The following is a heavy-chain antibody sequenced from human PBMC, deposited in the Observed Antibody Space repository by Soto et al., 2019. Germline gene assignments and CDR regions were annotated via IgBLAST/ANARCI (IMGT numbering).Heavy chain of an antibody. V-gene: IGHV4-31*03. D-gene: IGHD3-16*01. J-gene: IGHJ4*02. CDR3: AGAHDIMEGYFDY. Sequence: PSETLSLTCTVSGGSISDGDYSWSWVRQHPGKGLEWIGYIYYSGTTYFNPSLKSRVTMSVDTSKNQFSLRLSSVNAADTAVYYCAGAHDIMEGYFDYWGQGALVTVSS. CDR1: GGSISDGDYS. CDR2: IYYSGTT.